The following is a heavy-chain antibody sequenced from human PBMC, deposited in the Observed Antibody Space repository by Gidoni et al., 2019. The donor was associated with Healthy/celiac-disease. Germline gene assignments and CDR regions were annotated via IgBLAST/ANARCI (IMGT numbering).Heavy chain of an antibody. Sequence: EVQLVASGGGLVKPGGSLRLSCAASGFTFSSYSMNWVRQAPGKGLEWVSSISSSSSYIYYADSVKGRFTISRDNAKNSLYLQMNSLRAEDTAVYYCARDLGRQQLVAFDYWGQGTLVTVSS. CDR2: ISSSSSYI. CDR1: GFTFSSYS. D-gene: IGHD6-13*01. J-gene: IGHJ4*02. CDR3: ARDLGRQQLVAFDY. V-gene: IGHV3-21*01.